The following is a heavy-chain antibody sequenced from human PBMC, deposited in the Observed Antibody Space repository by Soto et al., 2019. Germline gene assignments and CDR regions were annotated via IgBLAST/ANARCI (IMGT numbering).Heavy chain of an antibody. CDR1: GYTFTSYG. J-gene: IGHJ6*02. Sequence: ASVKVSCKASGYTFTSYGISWVRQAPGQGLEWMGWISAYNGNTNYAQKLQGRVTMTTDTSTSTAYMELRSLRSDDTAVYYCARVPLGIVGVVIIGPGYGMDGWGQGTTVTVSS. D-gene: IGHD3-3*02. CDR2: ISAYNGNT. CDR3: ARVPLGIVGVVIIGPGYGMDG. V-gene: IGHV1-18*01.